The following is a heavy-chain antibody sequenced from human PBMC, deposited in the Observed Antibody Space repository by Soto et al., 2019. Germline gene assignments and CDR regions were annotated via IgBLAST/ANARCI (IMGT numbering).Heavy chain of an antibody. J-gene: IGHJ4*02. D-gene: IGHD6-25*01. V-gene: IGHV3-48*02. CDR1: GFPFISCS. CDR3: ASWPDAADY. CDR2: ISSTISTI. Sequence: EVQLVESGGGLVQLGGSWRLSGEASGFPFISCSMNWVPQPPGKGLEGLSYISSTISTINNADSVKGRFTISRDNAKNSLYLQMNSLRDEDTAVYYCASWPDAADYWGQGTLVTVSS.